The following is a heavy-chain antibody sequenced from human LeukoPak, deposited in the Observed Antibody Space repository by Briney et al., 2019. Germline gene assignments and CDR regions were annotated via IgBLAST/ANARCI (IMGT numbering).Heavy chain of an antibody. D-gene: IGHD2-21*02. J-gene: IGHJ3*02. CDR2: IYTSGST. CDR3: AGAYCGGDCYSGRAFDI. V-gene: IGHV4-4*07. Sequence: PSETLSLTCTVSGGSISSYYWSWIRQPPGKGLEWIGRIYTSGSTNYNPSLKSRVTISIEKSKNQFSLKLSSVTAADTAVYYCAGAYCGGDCYSGRAFDIWGQGTMVTVSS. CDR1: GGSISSYY.